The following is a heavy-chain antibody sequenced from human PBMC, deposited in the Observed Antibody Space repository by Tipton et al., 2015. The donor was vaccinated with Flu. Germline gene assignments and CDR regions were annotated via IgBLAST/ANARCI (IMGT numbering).Heavy chain of an antibody. J-gene: IGHJ5*02. CDR1: GYTFTSYD. Sequence: QLVQSGAEVKKPGASVKVSCKASGYTFTSYDINWVRQATGQGLEWMGWMNPNSGNTGYAQKFQGRVTMTRNTSISTAYMELSSLRSEDTAVYYCAGAVLRYFDWLLSGWFDPWGQGTLVTVSS. D-gene: IGHD3-9*01. CDR3: AGAVLRYFDWLLSGWFDP. V-gene: IGHV1-8*01. CDR2: MNPNSGNT.